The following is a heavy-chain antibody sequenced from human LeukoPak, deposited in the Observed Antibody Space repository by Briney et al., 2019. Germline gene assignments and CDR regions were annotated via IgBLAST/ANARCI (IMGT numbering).Heavy chain of an antibody. Sequence: ASVKVSCKASGYTFTNYAMHWVRQAPGQRLEWVGWINAGNGNTKYLQKFQGRVTMTRDTSISTAYMELSRLRSNDTAVYYCARYIGGSRPYMDVWGKGTTVTVSS. D-gene: IGHD6-13*01. CDR3: ARYIGGSRPYMDV. CDR2: INAGNGNT. CDR1: GYTFTNYA. V-gene: IGHV1-3*01. J-gene: IGHJ6*03.